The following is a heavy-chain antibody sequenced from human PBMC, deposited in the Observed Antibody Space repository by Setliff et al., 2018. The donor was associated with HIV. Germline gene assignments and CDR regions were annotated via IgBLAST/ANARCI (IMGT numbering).Heavy chain of an antibody. Sequence: SETLSLTCTVSGDSVSSASYYWSWIRQPPGKGLEWIGYIYYSGTTKYNPSLKSRVTISVDTSKDQFSLKLSSVTAADTAVYYCASEAWTSYRSSSGYYYYMDVWGKGTTVTVSS. CDR2: IYYSGTT. D-gene: IGHD6-6*01. V-gene: IGHV4-61*01. J-gene: IGHJ6*03. CDR1: GDSVSSASYY. CDR3: ASEAWTSYRSSSGYYYYMDV.